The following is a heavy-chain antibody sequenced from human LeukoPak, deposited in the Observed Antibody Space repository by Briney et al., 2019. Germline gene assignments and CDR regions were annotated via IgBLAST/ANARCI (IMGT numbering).Heavy chain of an antibody. CDR1: GYILTEVS. CDR3: ARDQRTVVTPTSY. D-gene: IGHD4-23*01. V-gene: IGHV1-24*01. Sequence: ASVKVSSKVSGYILTEVSMHWVRQAPGKGLEWMGGFDPEHSEKIYAQKLQGRVTMTTDTSTSTAYMELRSLRSDETAVYYCARDQRTVVTPTSYWGQGTLVTVSS. CDR2: FDPEHSEK. J-gene: IGHJ4*02.